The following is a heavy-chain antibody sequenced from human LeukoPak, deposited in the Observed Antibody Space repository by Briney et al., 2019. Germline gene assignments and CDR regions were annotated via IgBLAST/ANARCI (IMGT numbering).Heavy chain of an antibody. J-gene: IGHJ1*01. D-gene: IGHD2-2*02. CDR2: IYYSGST. CDR1: GGSFSSSSNY. V-gene: IGHV4-39*01. Sequence: SETLSLTCTVSGGSFSSSSNYWGWIRQPPGKGLEWIGIIYYSGSTYYNPSLKSRVTLSVDTSKNQFSLKLSSVTAADTAVYYCASYCSSTSCYRGLEFFQHWGQGTLVTVSS. CDR3: ASYCSSTSCYRGLEFFQH.